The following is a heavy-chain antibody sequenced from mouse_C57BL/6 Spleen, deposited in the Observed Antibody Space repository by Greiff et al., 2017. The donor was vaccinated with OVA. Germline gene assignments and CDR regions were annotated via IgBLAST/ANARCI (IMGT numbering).Heavy chain of an antibody. V-gene: IGHV5-4*01. CDR3: EKGSFDY. CDR1: GFTFSSYA. J-gene: IGHJ2*01. Sequence: EVQRVESGGGLVKPGGSLKLSCAASGFTFSSYAMSWVRQTPEKRLEWVATISDGGSYTYYPDNVKGRFTISREHAQITLYLQMSHLKSEGTAMDYCEKGSFDYWGQGTTLTVSS. CDR2: ISDGGSYT.